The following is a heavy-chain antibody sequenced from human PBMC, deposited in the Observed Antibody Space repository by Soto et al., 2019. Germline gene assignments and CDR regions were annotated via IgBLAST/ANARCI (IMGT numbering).Heavy chain of an antibody. CDR2: IWYDGSNK. CDR1: GFTFSSYG. V-gene: IGHV3-33*01. CDR3: ARDQFSYCGGDCSSGY. D-gene: IGHD2-21*01. Sequence: GGSLRLSCAASGFTFSSYGMHWVRQAPGKGLEWVAVIWYDGSNKYYADSVKGRFTISRDNSKNTLYLQMNSLRAEDTAVYYCARDQFSYCGGDCSSGYWGQGTLVTVSS. J-gene: IGHJ4*02.